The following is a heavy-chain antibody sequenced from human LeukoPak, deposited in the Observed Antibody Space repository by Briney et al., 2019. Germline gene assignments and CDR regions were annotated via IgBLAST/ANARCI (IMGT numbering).Heavy chain of an antibody. J-gene: IGHJ4*02. D-gene: IGHD3-10*01. Sequence: GGSLRLSCAVSGFTFSNYSMNWVRQAPGKGLEWVSSVSTSGVTIYYADSVKGRFTISRDNAKNSLYLQMNSLRAEDTAVYYCARDLGHYYGSGSFDYWGQGTLVTVSS. CDR1: GFTFSNYS. CDR3: ARDLGHYYGSGSFDY. CDR2: VSTSGVTI. V-gene: IGHV3-48*04.